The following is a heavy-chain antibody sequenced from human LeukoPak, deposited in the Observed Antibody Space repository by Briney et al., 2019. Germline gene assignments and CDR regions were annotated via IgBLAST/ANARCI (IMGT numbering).Heavy chain of an antibody. V-gene: IGHV3-7*01. J-gene: IGHJ4*02. CDR3: TKDLNHDSSR. Sequence: QTGGSLRLSCAASGFRFSDYWMTWVRQAPGKGLECVANIKTDGSAKYYPDSVKGRFTVSRDNAKNSLYLQMNNMRVEDTAIYYCTKDLNHDSSRGGQGTLVTVSS. CDR2: IKTDGSAK. D-gene: IGHD3-22*01. CDR1: GFRFSDYW.